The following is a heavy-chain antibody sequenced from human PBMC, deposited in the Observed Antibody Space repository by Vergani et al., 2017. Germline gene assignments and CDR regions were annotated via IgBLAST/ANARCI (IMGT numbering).Heavy chain of an antibody. D-gene: IGHD6-13*01. J-gene: IGHJ5*02. CDR2: IIPIFGTA. CDR3: ARAGQQLETINWFDP. Sequence: VSCKASGGTFSSYAISWVRQAPGQGLEWLGGIIPIFGTANYAQKFQGRVTITADESTSTAYMELSSLRSEDTAVYYCARAGQQLETINWFDPWGQGTLVTVSS. V-gene: IGHV1-69*01. CDR1: GGTFSSYA.